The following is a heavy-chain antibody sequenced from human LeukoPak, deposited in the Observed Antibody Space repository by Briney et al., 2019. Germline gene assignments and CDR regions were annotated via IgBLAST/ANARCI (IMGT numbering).Heavy chain of an antibody. CDR3: ARGPPFDS. CDR2: IYNTEST. Sequence: SETLSLTCTVSGDSISSNYWSWIRQTPTKGLEWIAYIYNTESTNYSPSLRGRLTISVDTSRNQFSLKLSSVTAADTAVYYCARGPPFDSWGQGTLVTVSS. J-gene: IGHJ4*02. CDR1: GDSISSNY. V-gene: IGHV4-59*01.